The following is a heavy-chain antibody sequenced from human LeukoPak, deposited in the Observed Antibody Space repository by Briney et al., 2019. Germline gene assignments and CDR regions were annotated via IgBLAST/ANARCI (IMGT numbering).Heavy chain of an antibody. Sequence: SETLSLTCAVYGGSFSGYYWSWIRQPPGKGLEWIGEINHSGSTNYNPSLKSRVTISVDTSKNQFSLKLSSVTAADTAVYYCARSRSGQRHPYAMDAFDNWGQGTLVTVSS. CDR2: INHSGST. V-gene: IGHV4-34*01. J-gene: IGHJ3*02. CDR1: GGSFSGYY. D-gene: IGHD6-19*01. CDR3: ARSRSGQRHPYAMDAFDN.